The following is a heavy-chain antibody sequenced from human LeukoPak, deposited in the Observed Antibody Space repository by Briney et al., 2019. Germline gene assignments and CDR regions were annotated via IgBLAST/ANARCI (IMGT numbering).Heavy chain of an antibody. CDR2: ISDSGGNT. J-gene: IGHJ4*02. D-gene: IGHD3-22*01. Sequence: GGSLRLSCAASGFTFSSYAMSWVRQAPGKGLEWVSAISDSGGNTFYADSVKGRFTISRDNSKNTLYLQMNSLRAEDTAVYYCARGHYYDSSGYYYAFDYWGQGTLVTVSS. V-gene: IGHV3-23*01. CDR1: GFTFSSYA. CDR3: ARGHYYDSSGYYYAFDY.